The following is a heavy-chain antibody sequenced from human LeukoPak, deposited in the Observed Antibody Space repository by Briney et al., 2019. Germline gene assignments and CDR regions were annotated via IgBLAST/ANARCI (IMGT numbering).Heavy chain of an antibody. CDR3: ARDRGYSGYDGYYYYGMDV. CDR1: GGSFSGYY. D-gene: IGHD5-12*01. Sequence: SETLSLTCAVYGGSFSGYYWSWIRQPPGKGLEWIGEINHSGSTNYNPSLKSRVTISVDTSKNQFSLKLSSVTAADTAVYYCARDRGYSGYDGYYYYGMDVWGQGTTVTVSS. CDR2: INHSGST. J-gene: IGHJ6*02. V-gene: IGHV4-34*01.